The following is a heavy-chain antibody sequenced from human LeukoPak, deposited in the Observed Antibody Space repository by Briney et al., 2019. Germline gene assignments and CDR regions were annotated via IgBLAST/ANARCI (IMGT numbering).Heavy chain of an antibody. CDR2: IYSGGIT. D-gene: IGHD6-13*01. J-gene: IGHJ6*04. CDR1: GFAFSSNY. V-gene: IGHV3-66*02. CDR3: ARDPSSSRARYGMDV. Sequence: GGSLRLSCAASGFAFSSNYMTWVRQAPGKSLEWVSIIYSGGITYYADSVKGRFTISRDNSKNTLYLQMNSLRAEDTAVYYCARDPSSSRARYGMDVWGKGTTVTVSS.